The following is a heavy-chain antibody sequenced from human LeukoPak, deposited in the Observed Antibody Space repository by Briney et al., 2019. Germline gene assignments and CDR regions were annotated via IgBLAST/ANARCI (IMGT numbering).Heavy chain of an antibody. D-gene: IGHD4-17*01. CDR2: INHSGST. CDR3: ASSTTVTTSFGANWFDP. J-gene: IGHJ5*02. CDR1: GGSFSGYY. Sequence: SETLSLTCAVYGGSFSGYYWSWIRQPPGKGLEWIGEINHSGSTNYNPSLKSRVTISVDTSKNQFSLKLSSVTAADTAVYHCASSTTVTTSFGANWFDPWGQGTLVTVSS. V-gene: IGHV4-34*01.